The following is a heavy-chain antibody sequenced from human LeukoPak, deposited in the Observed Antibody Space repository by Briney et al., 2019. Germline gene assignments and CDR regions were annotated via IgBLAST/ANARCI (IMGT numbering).Heavy chain of an antibody. Sequence: SETLSLTCTVSGASISSYYWSWIRQPPGKGLEWIGYIYYSGSTNYNPSLKSRVTISVDTSKNQFSLKLSSVTAADTAVYYCARHRGTVTTAPILYGMDVWGQGTTVTVSS. J-gene: IGHJ6*02. CDR2: IYYSGST. D-gene: IGHD4-17*01. V-gene: IGHV4-59*08. CDR3: ARHRGTVTTAPILYGMDV. CDR1: GASISSYY.